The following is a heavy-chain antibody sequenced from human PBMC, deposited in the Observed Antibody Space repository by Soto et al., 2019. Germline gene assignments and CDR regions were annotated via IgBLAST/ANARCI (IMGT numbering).Heavy chain of an antibody. CDR2: IAYDGSNK. D-gene: IGHD3-16*01. CDR1: GFSISRSA. CDR3: ARDLQAGADYVNWFAP. J-gene: IGHJ5*02. Sequence: QVQLVESGGGVVQPGGSLRLSCAASGFSISRSAMHWVRQAPGKGLEWVAVIAYDGSNKWYGDSAKGRFTTSRDNSKNTLYLQMNSLSGEDTAVYYCARDLQAGADYVNWFAPSGQGTLVTVSS. V-gene: IGHV3-30-3*01.